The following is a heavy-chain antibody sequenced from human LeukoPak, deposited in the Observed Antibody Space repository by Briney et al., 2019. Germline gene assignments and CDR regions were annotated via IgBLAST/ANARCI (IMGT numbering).Heavy chain of an antibody. CDR3: ARHGPRKAARPKSSDMDV. V-gene: IGHV4-4*07. CDR1: GGSLSPYY. CDR2: IYSSGTT. J-gene: IGHJ6*03. D-gene: IGHD6-6*01. Sequence: SETLSLTCTISGGSLSPYYWNWIRQPAGKGLEWIGRIYSSGTTNYNPSLKSRVTISVDTSKNQFSLKLSSVTAADTAVYYCARHGPRKAARPKSSDMDVWGKGTTVTVSS.